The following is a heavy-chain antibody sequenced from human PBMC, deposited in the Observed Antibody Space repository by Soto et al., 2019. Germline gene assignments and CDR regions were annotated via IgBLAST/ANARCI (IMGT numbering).Heavy chain of an antibody. CDR3: TCSVSGDTGLHF. CDR2: IQTKSNGYAT. J-gene: IGHJ4*02. Sequence: EVQLVESGGALVQPGGSLRLSCAASGSTFSDSAMHWVRLASGKGLAWVGRIQTKSNGYATAYAESVKGRFTISRDESKDTAYLQMNSLKADDTAVYFCTCSVSGDTGLHFWGQGTLVTVSS. V-gene: IGHV3-73*02. CDR1: GSTFSDSA. D-gene: IGHD5-18*01.